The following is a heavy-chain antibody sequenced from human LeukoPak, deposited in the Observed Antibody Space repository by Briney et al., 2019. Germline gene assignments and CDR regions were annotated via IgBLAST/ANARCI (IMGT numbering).Heavy chain of an antibody. CDR1: GGSFSGYY. CDR2: INHSGST. CDR3: ARDRNYYDSSGYPYNWFDP. D-gene: IGHD3-22*01. J-gene: IGHJ5*02. V-gene: IGHV4-34*01. Sequence: PSETLSLTCAVYGGSFSGYYWSWIRQPPGKGLEWIGEINHSGSTNYNPSLKSRVTISVDTSKNQFSLKLSSVTAADTAVYYCARDRNYYDSSGYPYNWFDPWGQGTLVTVSS.